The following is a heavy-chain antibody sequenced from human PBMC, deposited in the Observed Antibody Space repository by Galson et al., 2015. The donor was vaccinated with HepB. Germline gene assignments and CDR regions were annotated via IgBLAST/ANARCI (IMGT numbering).Heavy chain of an antibody. CDR1: GFTFSSYS. CDR3: ARDLCSGGSCYPVGWFDP. V-gene: IGHV3-48*02. Sequence: SLRLSCAASGFTFSSYSMNWVRQAPGKGLEWVSYISSSSSTIYYADSVKGRFTISRDNAKNSLYLQMNSLRDEDTAVYYCARDLCSGGSCYPVGWFDPWGQGTLVTVSS. J-gene: IGHJ5*02. D-gene: IGHD2-15*01. CDR2: ISSSSSTI.